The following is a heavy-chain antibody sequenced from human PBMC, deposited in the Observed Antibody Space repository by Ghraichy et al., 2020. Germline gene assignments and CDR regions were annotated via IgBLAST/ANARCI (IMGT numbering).Heavy chain of an antibody. CDR3: ARGFSYDSSGYPLDY. CDR1: GFTFSNYG. CDR2: IWYDGSDK. J-gene: IGHJ4*02. V-gene: IGHV3-33*01. D-gene: IGHD3-22*01. Sequence: GGSLRLSCAASGFTFSNYGMHWVRQAPGKGLEWVAVIWYDGSDKKYADSVKGRFTISRDNSKKTLFLQMNSLRAEDTAVYYCARGFSYDSSGYPLDYWGQGTLVTVSS.